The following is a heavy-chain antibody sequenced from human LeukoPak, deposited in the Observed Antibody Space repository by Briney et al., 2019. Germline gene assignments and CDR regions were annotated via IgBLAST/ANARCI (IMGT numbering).Heavy chain of an antibody. J-gene: IGHJ4*02. Sequence: TGGSLRLSCAASGFTVSSNYMGWVRQAPGKGLEWVSVIYSGGSTYYADSVKGRFTISRDNSKNTLYLQMNSLRAEDTAVYYCARDLAHCSGGSCWVDYWGQGTLVTVSS. CDR2: IYSGGST. D-gene: IGHD2-15*01. V-gene: IGHV3-66*01. CDR3: ARDLAHCSGGSCWVDY. CDR1: GFTVSSNY.